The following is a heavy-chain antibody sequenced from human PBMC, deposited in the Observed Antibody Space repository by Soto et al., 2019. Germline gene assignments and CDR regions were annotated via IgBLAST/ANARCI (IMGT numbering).Heavy chain of an antibody. J-gene: IGHJ4*02. V-gene: IGHV3-9*01. CDR3: AKGRSLTVLDY. CDR2: ISWNSGII. D-gene: IGHD3-9*01. CDR1: GFTFDDYA. Sequence: GGSLRLSCAASGFTFDDYAMHWVRQAPGKGLEWVSGISWNSGIIIYADSVKGRFTISRDNAKNSLYLQMNSLRAEDTALYYCAKGRSLTVLDYWGQGTLVTVSS.